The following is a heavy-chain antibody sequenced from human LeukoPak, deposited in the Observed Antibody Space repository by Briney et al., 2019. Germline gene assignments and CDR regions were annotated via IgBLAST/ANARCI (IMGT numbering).Heavy chain of an antibody. V-gene: IGHV3-23*01. CDR1: GFTFSSYA. CDR3: AKDIVVVPAAKGDAFDI. J-gene: IGHJ3*02. D-gene: IGHD2-2*01. CDR2: ISGSGGST. Sequence: GGSLRLSCAASGFTFSSYAMSWVRQAPGKGLEWVSAISGSGGSTYYADSVKGRFTISRDNSKNTLYLQMNSLRAEDTAVYYCAKDIVVVPAAKGDAFDIWGQGTMVTVSS.